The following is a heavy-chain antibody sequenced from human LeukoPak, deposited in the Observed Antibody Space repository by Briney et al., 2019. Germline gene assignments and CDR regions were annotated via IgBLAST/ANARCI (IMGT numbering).Heavy chain of an antibody. CDR2: IYSGGST. Sequence: PGGSLRLPCAASGFTVSSSYMSWVRQAPGKGLEWVSVIYSGGSTYYADSVKGRFTISRDNSKNTLYLQMNSLRAEDTAVYYCARDRDWNLFYWGQGTLVTVSS. V-gene: IGHV3-66*02. CDR3: ARDRDWNLFY. D-gene: IGHD1-7*01. CDR1: GFTVSSSY. J-gene: IGHJ4*02.